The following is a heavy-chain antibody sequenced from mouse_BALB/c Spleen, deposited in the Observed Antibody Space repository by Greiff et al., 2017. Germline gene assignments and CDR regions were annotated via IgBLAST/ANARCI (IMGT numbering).Heavy chain of an antibody. CDR1: GYTFTSYW. V-gene: IGHV1-87*01. J-gene: IGHJ2*01. CDR2: IYPGDGDT. CDR3: ARGDRHFDY. Sequence: QVQLQQSGAELARPGASVKLSCKASGYTFTSYWMQWVKQRPGQGLEWIGAIYPGDGDTRYTQKFKGKATLTADKSSSTAYMQLSSLASEDSAVYYCARGDRHFDYWGQGTTLTVSS.